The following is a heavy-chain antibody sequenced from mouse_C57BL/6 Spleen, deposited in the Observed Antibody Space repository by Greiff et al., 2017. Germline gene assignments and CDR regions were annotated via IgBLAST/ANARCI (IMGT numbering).Heavy chain of an antibody. D-gene: IGHD3-2*02. J-gene: IGHJ2*01. CDR3: ARVGSGYGY. V-gene: IGHV5-4*03. Sequence: EVKVVESGGGLVKPGGSLKLSCAASGFTFSSYAMSWVRQTPEKRLEWVATISDGGSYTYYPDNVKGRFPISRDNAKNNLYLQMSHLKSEDTAMYYCARVGSGYGYWGQGTTLTVSS. CDR1: GFTFSSYA. CDR2: ISDGGSYT.